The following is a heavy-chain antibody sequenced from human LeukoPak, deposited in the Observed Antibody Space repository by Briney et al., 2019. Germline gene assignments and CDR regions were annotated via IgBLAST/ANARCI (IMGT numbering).Heavy chain of an antibody. D-gene: IGHD2-15*01. CDR1: GGSISSGGYY. J-gene: IGHJ6*02. V-gene: IGHV4-31*03. CDR3: ARGHCSGGRCYSYFKNYYGMDV. CDR2: IYYSGST. Sequence: PSETLSLTCTVSGGSISSGGYYWSWIRQHPGKGLEWIGYIYYSGSTDYNPSLKSRVTISVDTSKNQFSLKLSSVTAADTAVYYCARGHCSGGRCYSYFKNYYGMDVWGQGTTVTVSS.